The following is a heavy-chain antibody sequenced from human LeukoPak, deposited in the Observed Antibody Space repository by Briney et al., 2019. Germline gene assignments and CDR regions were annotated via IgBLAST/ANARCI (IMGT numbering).Heavy chain of an antibody. V-gene: IGHV4-4*07. J-gene: IGHJ4*02. CDR2: IYSSGST. Sequence: SETLSLTCSVPGGSISSYYGSWIRQPAGKGLEWIGRIYSSGSTYYNPSLRSRVTISVDKSKNQFSLRLTSVTAADTAVYYCARDRRGYFDYWGQGTLVIVSS. CDR1: GGSISSYY. CDR3: ARDRRGYFDY.